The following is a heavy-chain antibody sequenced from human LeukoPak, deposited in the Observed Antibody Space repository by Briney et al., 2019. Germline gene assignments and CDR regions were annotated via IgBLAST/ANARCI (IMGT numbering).Heavy chain of an antibody. CDR2: IHYSGST. CDR1: GGSISDHY. D-gene: IGHD1-7*01. V-gene: IGHV4-59*11. CDR3: AKFGNYPVHVSYSYYYLDV. Sequence: SETLSLTCTVSGGSISDHYRSWLRQPPGKGLEYLGYIHYSGSTNSSTSLKSRVTISVDTSKNQFSLRLSSVTAADTAVYYCAKFGNYPVHVSYSYYYLDVWGKGTTVTVSS. J-gene: IGHJ6*03.